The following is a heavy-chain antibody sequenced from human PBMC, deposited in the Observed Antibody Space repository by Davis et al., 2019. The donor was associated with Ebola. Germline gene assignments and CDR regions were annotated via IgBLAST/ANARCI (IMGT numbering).Heavy chain of an antibody. CDR1: GYTFTNYG. CDR3: VRYSSSLYVDY. CDR2: INHHNGNT. D-gene: IGHD6-13*01. J-gene: IGHJ4*02. Sequence: ASVKVSCKASGYTFTNYGITWLRQAPGQGLAWMGWINHHNGNTNYAQNVQGRVNLTTDTSTSTAYMEVGCLRSDDTAVYSCVRYSSSLYVDYWGQGTLVTVSS. V-gene: IGHV1-18*04.